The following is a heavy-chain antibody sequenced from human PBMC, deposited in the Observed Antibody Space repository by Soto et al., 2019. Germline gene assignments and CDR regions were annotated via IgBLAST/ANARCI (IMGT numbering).Heavy chain of an antibody. CDR3: MGCVYERYSHYDLDV. J-gene: IGHJ6*03. CDR2: MSSNSDYI. V-gene: IGHV3-21*01. Sequence: EVKMVESGGGLVKPGGSLRLSCAASGFSFSVFSMNWLRQAPGKGLEWVSSMSSNSDYIYYVDSVKGRFTISRDNAKNSVYLPMDSLRVEDTAVYYCMGCVYERYSHYDLDVWGQVTTVPVSS. D-gene: IGHD5-12*01. CDR1: GFSFSVFS.